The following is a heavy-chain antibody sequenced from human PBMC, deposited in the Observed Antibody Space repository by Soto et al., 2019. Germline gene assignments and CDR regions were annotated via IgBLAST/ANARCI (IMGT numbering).Heavy chain of an antibody. V-gene: IGHV3-23*01. Sequence: GGSLRLSCEPSGFTFSDYAMSWVRQAPGKGLEWVSGISASGGSTFYADSVKGRFTISRDTSKNTLYLQMNSLRAEDTAVYYCAKDSGSRAEVPDLILDYWGQGTPVTVSS. CDR1: GFTFSDYA. CDR2: ISASGGST. CDR3: AKDSGSRAEVPDLILDY. D-gene: IGHD2-2*01. J-gene: IGHJ4*02.